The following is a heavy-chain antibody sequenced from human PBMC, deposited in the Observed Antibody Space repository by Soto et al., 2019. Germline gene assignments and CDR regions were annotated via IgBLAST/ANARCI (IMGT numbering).Heavy chain of an antibody. Sequence: SVKISCKASGGTFSSYAISWVRQAPGQGLEWMGGIIPIFGTANYAQKFQGRVTITADESTSTAYMELSSLRSDDTAVYYCATRWSERWLQFAAPSHYGMDVWGQGTTVTVSS. CDR2: IIPIFGTA. J-gene: IGHJ6*02. CDR1: GGTFSSYA. V-gene: IGHV1-69*13. CDR3: ATRWSERWLQFAAPSHYGMDV. D-gene: IGHD5-12*01.